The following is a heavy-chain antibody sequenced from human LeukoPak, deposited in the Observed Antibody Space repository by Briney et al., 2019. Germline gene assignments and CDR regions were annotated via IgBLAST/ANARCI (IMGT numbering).Heavy chain of an antibody. CDR1: GYTFTSYD. D-gene: IGHD2-2*01. V-gene: IGHV1-8*03. CDR3: ARGRYCSSTSCYYSWFDP. Sequence: ASVKVSCKASGYTFTSYDINWVRQATGQGLEWMGWMNPNSGNTGYAQKFQGRVTITRNTSISTAYMELSSLRSEDTAVYYCARGRYCSSTSCYYSWFDPWGQGTLVTVSS. J-gene: IGHJ5*02. CDR2: MNPNSGNT.